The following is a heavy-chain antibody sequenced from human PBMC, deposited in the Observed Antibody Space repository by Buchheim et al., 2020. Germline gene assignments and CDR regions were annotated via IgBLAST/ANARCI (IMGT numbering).Heavy chain of an antibody. CDR1: GFTFSNYW. D-gene: IGHD4-11*01. CDR2: INGDGSVT. CDR3: ARLSNEHNWDY. J-gene: IGHJ4*03. V-gene: IGHV3-74*01. Sequence: EMHLVESGGDLVQPGESLRLSCAASGFTFSNYWMNWVRQAPGKGLVWVSHINGDGSVTNYADSVKGRFSISRDNAKNTLYLQMNSLRDDDTAVYYCARLSNEHNWDYWGQGSL.